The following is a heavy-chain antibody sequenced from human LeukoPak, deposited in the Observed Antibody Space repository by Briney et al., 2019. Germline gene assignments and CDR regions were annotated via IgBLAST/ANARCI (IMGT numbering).Heavy chain of an antibody. CDR2: INPSGGST. V-gene: IGHV1-46*01. CDR3: ARAEQQLVPVY. J-gene: IGHJ4*02. D-gene: IGHD6-13*01. CDR1: GYTFTSYY. Sequence: ASVKVSCKASGYTFTSYYIHWVRQAPGQGLQWMGIINPSGGSTTYAQKFQGRVTMTRDTSTGTVYMELSSLRSEDTAVYYCARAEQQLVPVYWGQGTLVTVSS.